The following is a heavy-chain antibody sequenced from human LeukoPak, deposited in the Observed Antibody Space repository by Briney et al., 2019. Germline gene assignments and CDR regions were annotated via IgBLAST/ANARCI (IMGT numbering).Heavy chain of an antibody. D-gene: IGHD3-10*01. V-gene: IGHV3-23*01. CDR2: ISVSGGST. CDR3: ATTRGITMVRGPRYFDY. J-gene: IGHJ4*02. CDR1: GFTVSSSY. Sequence: PGGSLRLSCAASGFTVSSSYMSWVRQAPGKGLEWVSTISVSGGSTYYADSVKGRFTISRDNSKNTLFLQMNSLRAEDTAVYYCATTRGITMVRGPRYFDYWGQGTLVTVSS.